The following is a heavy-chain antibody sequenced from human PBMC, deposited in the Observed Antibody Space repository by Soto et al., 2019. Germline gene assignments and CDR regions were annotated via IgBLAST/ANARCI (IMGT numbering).Heavy chain of an antibody. Sequence: GGSLRLSFACSGFTLSAYGMTWVLQAPGKGLEWVSAITGTGGNTYYVDSVKGRFTSSRDNSKNMLYLQMNSVRVEDTAVYYCARIRGYWYGLDVWGQGTTVTVSS. J-gene: IGHJ6*02. CDR3: ARIRGYWYGLDV. CDR2: ITGTGGNT. CDR1: GFTLSAYG. V-gene: IGHV3-23*01.